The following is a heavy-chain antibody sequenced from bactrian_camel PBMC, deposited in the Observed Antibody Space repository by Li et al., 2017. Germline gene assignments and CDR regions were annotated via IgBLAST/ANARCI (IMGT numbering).Heavy chain of an antibody. Sequence: HVQLVESGGGSVQAGGSLSLSCAGSGFTHSVCTMGWYRQTPGKERVVVSTILSDGSTHYADSVKGRFTISQDNTKSTVYLQMNSLKPEDTAMYYCAAGTSCVVAGKGVYYGMDYWGKGTQVTVS. V-gene: IGHV3S53*01. J-gene: IGHJ7*01. D-gene: IGHD6*01. CDR2: ILSDGST. CDR1: GFTHSVCT.